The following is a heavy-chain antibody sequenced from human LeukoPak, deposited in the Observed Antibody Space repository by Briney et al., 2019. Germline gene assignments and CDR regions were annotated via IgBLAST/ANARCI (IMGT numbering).Heavy chain of an antibody. D-gene: IGHD1-20*01. CDR1: GLTFSSYA. V-gene: IGHV3-30-3*01. Sequence: PGGSLRLSCAPSGLTFSSYAMHWVRHAPGKGLEWVAVISYDGSNKYYADSVKGRFTISRDNSKNTLYLQMNSLRAEDTAVYYCARDGRITGKRAAFDIWGQGTMVTVSS. J-gene: IGHJ3*02. CDR3: ARDGRITGKRAAFDI. CDR2: ISYDGSNK.